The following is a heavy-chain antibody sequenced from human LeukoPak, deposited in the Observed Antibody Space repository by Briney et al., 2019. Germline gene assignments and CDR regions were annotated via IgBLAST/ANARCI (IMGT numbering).Heavy chain of an antibody. CDR1: GFTVSSNY. CDR3: ASKSDYYDSSGLDY. D-gene: IGHD3-22*01. CDR2: IYSGGST. J-gene: IGHJ4*02. V-gene: IGHV3-53*01. Sequence: AGGSLRLSCAASGFTVSSNYMSWVRQAPGKGLEWVSVIYSGGSTYYADSVKGRFTISRDNSKNTLYLQMNSLRAEDTAVYYCASKSDYYDSSGLDYWAREPWSPSPQ.